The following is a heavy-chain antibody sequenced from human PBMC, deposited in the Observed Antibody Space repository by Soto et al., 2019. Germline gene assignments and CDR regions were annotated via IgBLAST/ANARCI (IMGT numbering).Heavy chain of an antibody. D-gene: IGHD2-15*01. CDR1: GFTFSSYG. CDR3: AGESDCSGGSCYPLDY. CDR2: IWYDGSNK. Sequence: QVQLVESGGGVVQPGRSLRLSCAASGFTFSSYGMHWVRQAPGKGLEWVAVIWYDGSNKYYADSVKGRFTISRDNSKNPLYLQMNSLRAEDTAVYYCAGESDCSGGSCYPLDYWGQGTLVTVSS. V-gene: IGHV3-33*01. J-gene: IGHJ4*02.